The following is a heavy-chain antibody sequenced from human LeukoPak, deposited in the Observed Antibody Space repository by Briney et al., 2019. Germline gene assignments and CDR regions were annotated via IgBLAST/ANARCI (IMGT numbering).Heavy chain of an antibody. J-gene: IGHJ6*03. V-gene: IGHV4-59*12. CDR1: GCSISRYY. Sequence: PSETLSLPCTVSGCSISRYYWSWIRQPPGKALEWIGYIYYSGSTNYNPFLKSRVTISVDTSKNQFSLKRSSVTAADTAVYYCARAFGVAAAGTPAYYYYYYMDVWGKGTTGTVSS. CDR3: ARAFGVAAAGTPAYYYYYYMDV. CDR2: IYYSGST. D-gene: IGHD6-13*01.